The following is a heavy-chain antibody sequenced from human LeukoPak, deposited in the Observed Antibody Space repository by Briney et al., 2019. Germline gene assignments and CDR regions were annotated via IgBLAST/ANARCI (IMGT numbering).Heavy chain of an antibody. J-gene: IGHJ6*02. V-gene: IGHV4-34*01. CDR2: INHSGST. CDR1: GGSFSGYY. D-gene: IGHD3-3*01. Sequence: SETLSLTCAVYGGSFSGYYWSWIRQPPGKGLEWIGEINHSGSTNYNPSLKSRVTISVDTSKNQFSLKLSSVTAADAAVYYCARGFLGVNYYYYYGMDVWGQGTTVTVSS. CDR3: ARGFLGVNYYYYYGMDV.